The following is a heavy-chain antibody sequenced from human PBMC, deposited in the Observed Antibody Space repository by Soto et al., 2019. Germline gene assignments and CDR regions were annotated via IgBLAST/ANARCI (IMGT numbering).Heavy chain of an antibody. V-gene: IGHV3-74*01. CDR3: ARGDGDRYDGNGYLGRH. J-gene: IGHJ4*02. CDR1: GFPFSSYW. Sequence: EVQLVESGGGLVQPGESLTLSCAASGFPFSSYWMHWVRQAPGKGLVWVSRIKSDGSGTYYADSVQDRFTISRDNARNSLCLQMNSLGVEDMAVYFCARGDGDRYDGNGYLGRHWGQGTLVTVSS. CDR2: IKSDGSGT. D-gene: IGHD3-22*01.